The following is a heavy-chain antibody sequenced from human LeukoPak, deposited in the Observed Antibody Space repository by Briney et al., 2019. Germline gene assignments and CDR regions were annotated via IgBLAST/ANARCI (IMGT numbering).Heavy chain of an antibody. CDR3: AKGLDSSGWYREPFDY. D-gene: IGHD6-19*01. CDR1: GFTFSSYA. Sequence: GGSLRLSCAASGFTFSSYAMSWVCQAPGKGLEWVSAISGSGGSTYYADSVKGRFTISRDNSKNTLYLQMNSLRAEDTAVYYCAKGLDSSGWYREPFDYWGQGTLVTVSS. V-gene: IGHV3-23*01. CDR2: ISGSGGST. J-gene: IGHJ4*02.